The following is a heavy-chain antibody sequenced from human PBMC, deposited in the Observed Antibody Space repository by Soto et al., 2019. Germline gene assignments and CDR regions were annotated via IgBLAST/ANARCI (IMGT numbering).Heavy chain of an antibody. CDR2: ISYDGSNK. Sequence: PGGSLRLSCAASGFTFSSYGMHWVRQAPGKGLEWVAVISYDGSNKYYADSVKGRFAISRDNSKNTLYLQMNSLRAEDTAVYYCAKGSGIDYYYGMDVWGQGTTVTVSS. CDR3: AKGSGIDYYYGMDV. CDR1: GFTFSSYG. D-gene: IGHD1-26*01. J-gene: IGHJ6*02. V-gene: IGHV3-30*18.